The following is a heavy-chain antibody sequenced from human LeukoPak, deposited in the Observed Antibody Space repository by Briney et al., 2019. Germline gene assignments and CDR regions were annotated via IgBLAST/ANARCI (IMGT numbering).Heavy chain of an antibody. V-gene: IGHV4-34*01. J-gene: IGHJ6*02. CDR3: ARVIAPTTVTPYYYYGMDV. CDR2: INHSGST. D-gene: IGHD4-17*01. CDR1: GFTFSDYY. Sequence: GSLRLSCAASGFTFSDYYMSWIRQPPGKGLEWIGEINHSGSTNYNPSLKSRVTISVDTSKNQFSLKLSSVTAADTAVYYCARVIAPTTVTPYYYYGMDVWGQGTTVTVSS.